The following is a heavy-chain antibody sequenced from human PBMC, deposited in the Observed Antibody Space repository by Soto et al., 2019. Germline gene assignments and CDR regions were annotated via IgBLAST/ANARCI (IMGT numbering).Heavy chain of an antibody. Sequence: PGGSLRLSCAASGFTVSSNYMSWVRQAPGKGLEWVSVIYSGGSTYYADSVKGRFTISRDNSKNTLCLQMNSLRAADTAVYYCARAPDYGDYYYFDYWGQGTLVTVSS. CDR1: GFTVSSNY. CDR2: IYSGGST. J-gene: IGHJ4*02. V-gene: IGHV3-53*01. CDR3: ARAPDYGDYYYFDY. D-gene: IGHD4-17*01.